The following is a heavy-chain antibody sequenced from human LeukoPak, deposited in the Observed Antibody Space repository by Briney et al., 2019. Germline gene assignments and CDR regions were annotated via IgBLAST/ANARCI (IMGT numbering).Heavy chain of an antibody. CDR3: ARDLQWELQGYDY. Sequence: ASVKVSCKASGYTFTGYYMHWVRQAPGQGLEWMGWINPNSGGTNYAQKFQGRVTMTRDTSISTAYMELSRLRSDDTAVYYCARDLQWELQGYDYWGQGTLVTVSS. V-gene: IGHV1-2*02. J-gene: IGHJ4*02. D-gene: IGHD1-26*01. CDR1: GYTFTGYY. CDR2: INPNSGGT.